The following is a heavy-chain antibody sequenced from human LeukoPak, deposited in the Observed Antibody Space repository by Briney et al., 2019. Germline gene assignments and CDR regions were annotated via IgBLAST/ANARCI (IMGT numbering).Heavy chain of an antibody. V-gene: IGHV4-39*01. CDR2: IYYSGST. D-gene: IGHD6-13*01. CDR3: ARHSTTTAALYAFDI. CDR1: GGSISSSSYY. Sequence: SETLSLTCTVSGGSISSSSYYWGWLRPPPGKGLEWIGSIYYSGSTYYNPSLKSRVTISVDTSKNQFSLKLSSVTAADTAVYYCARHSTTTAALYAFDIWGQGTMVTVSS. J-gene: IGHJ3*02.